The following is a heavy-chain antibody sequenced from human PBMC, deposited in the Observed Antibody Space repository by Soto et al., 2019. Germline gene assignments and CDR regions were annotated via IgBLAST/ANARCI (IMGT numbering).Heavy chain of an antibody. CDR2: ISGSGGNT. CDR1: GFTFSSYA. Sequence: GGSLRLSCAASGFTFSSYAMTWVRQAPGKGLEWVSAISGSGGNTYHADSVKGRFTISRDNSKNTLYLQMNSLRAEDTAVYYCAKAISLSYYYYGMDVWGQGTTVTVSS. J-gene: IGHJ6*02. CDR3: AKAISLSYYYYGMDV. V-gene: IGHV3-23*01.